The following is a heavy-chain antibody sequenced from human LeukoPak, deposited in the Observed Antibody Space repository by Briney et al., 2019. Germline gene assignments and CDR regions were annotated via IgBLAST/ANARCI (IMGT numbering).Heavy chain of an antibody. CDR3: ATLGSGQSYYYYYYMDV. V-gene: IGHV1-2*02. D-gene: IGHD3-10*01. CDR2: INPNTGGT. CDR1: GYTFIGYY. J-gene: IGHJ6*03. Sequence: GASVKVSCKASGYTFIGYYIHWVRQAPGQGLEWMGWINPNTGGTNYAQKFQGRVTMTRDTSISTAYMELSRLRSDDTAVYYCATLGSGQSYYYYYYMDVWGKGTTVTISS.